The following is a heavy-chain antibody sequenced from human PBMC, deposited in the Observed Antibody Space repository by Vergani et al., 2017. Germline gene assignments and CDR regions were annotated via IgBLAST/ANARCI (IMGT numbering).Heavy chain of an antibody. D-gene: IGHD3-10*01. J-gene: IGHJ4*02. CDR3: ASGMVRGEGVFDY. CDR1: GGTFSSYA. Sequence: QVQLVQSGAEVKKPRSSVKVSCKASGGTFSSYAISWVRQAPGQGLEWMGGIIPIFGTANYAQKFQGRVTLTADESTSTAYMELSSLRAEDTAMYYCASGMVRGEGVFDYWGQGTLVTVSS. V-gene: IGHV1-69*12. CDR2: IIPIFGTA.